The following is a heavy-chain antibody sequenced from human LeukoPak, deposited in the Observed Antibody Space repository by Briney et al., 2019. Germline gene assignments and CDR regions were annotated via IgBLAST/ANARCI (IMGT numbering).Heavy chain of an antibody. Sequence: GESLKISSKGSGYSFTSYWIGWVRPMPGKGLEWMGIIYPGDSDTRYSPSFPGQVTISAAQSIRTAYLQWSRLKASDTAMYYCARWIGGSEHDAFDIWGQGTMVTVSS. D-gene: IGHD1/OR15-1a*01. J-gene: IGHJ3*02. CDR3: ARWIGGSEHDAFDI. CDR2: IYPGDSDT. V-gene: IGHV5-51*01. CDR1: GYSFTSYW.